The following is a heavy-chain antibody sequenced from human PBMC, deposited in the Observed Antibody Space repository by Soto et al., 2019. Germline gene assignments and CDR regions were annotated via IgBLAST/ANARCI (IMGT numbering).Heavy chain of an antibody. Sequence: PGGSLRLSCAASGFTFSSYAMHWVRQAPGKGLEWVAVISYDGSNKYYADSVKGRFTISRDNSKNTLYLQMNSLRAEDTAVYYCARDQKCYDSSGPWFDPWGQGTLVTVSS. V-gene: IGHV3-30-3*01. CDR1: GFTFSSYA. CDR3: ARDQKCYDSSGPWFDP. D-gene: IGHD3-22*01. CDR2: ISYDGSNK. J-gene: IGHJ5*02.